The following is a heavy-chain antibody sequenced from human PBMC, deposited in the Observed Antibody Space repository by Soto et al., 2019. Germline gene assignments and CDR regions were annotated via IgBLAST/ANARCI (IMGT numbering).Heavy chain of an antibody. Sequence: VASVKVSCKASGYTFTSYGISWVRQAPGQGLEWMGWISAYNGNTNYAQKLQGRVTMTTDTSTSTAYMELRSLRSDDTAVYYCARGPYYYDSSGYPTAWGQGTLVTVSS. CDR2: ISAYNGNT. CDR1: GYTFTSYG. CDR3: ARGPYYYDSSGYPTA. D-gene: IGHD3-22*01. V-gene: IGHV1-18*01. J-gene: IGHJ5*02.